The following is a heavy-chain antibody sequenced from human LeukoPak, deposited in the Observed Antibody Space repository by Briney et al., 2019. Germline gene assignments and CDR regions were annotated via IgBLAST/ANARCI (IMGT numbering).Heavy chain of an antibody. J-gene: IGHJ4*02. CDR1: GFTFSDYY. D-gene: IGHD6-13*01. V-gene: IGHV3-11*06. CDR2: ISTSGSYT. CDR3: ARDSIAAAGTGTY. Sequence: GGSLRLSCAASGFTFSDYYVSWIRQAPGKGLEWVSYISTSGSYTNYADSVRGRFTISRDNAKNSLYMQMNSLRAEDTAVYYCARDSIAAAGTGTYWGQGTLVTVSS.